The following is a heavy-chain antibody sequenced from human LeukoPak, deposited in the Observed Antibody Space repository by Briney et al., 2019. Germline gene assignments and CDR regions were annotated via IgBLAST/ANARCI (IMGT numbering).Heavy chain of an antibody. CDR3: ARDRYYYDSSGYQPFDY. Sequence: ASVKVSCKASGYTFTIYYMHWVRQAPGQGLEWMGIINPSGGSTSYAQKFQGRVTMTRDTSTSTVYMELSSLRSEDTAVYYCARDRYYYDSSGYQPFDYWGQGTLVTVSS. J-gene: IGHJ4*02. V-gene: IGHV1-46*01. CDR2: INPSGGST. CDR1: GYTFTIYY. D-gene: IGHD3-22*01.